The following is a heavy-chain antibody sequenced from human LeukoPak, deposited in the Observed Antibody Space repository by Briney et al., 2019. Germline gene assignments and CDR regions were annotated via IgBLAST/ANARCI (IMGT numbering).Heavy chain of an antibody. CDR3: ATSREAFDI. D-gene: IGHD1-26*01. J-gene: IGHJ3*02. Sequence: LEWMGWINPNSGGTNYAQKFQGRVTMTRDTSISTAYMELSRLRSDDTAVYYCATSREAFDIWGQGTMVTVSS. V-gene: IGHV1-2*02. CDR2: INPNSGGT.